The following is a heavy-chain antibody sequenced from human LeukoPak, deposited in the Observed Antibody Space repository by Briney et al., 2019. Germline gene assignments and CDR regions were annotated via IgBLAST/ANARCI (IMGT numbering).Heavy chain of an antibody. V-gene: IGHV3-53*01. Sequence: PGGSLRLSCADSGVTVSGNDVTWVRQAPGKGLEWVSITYGDGSSTYADSVKGRFSISRDNSKNTLYLQMNSLRVEDTAVYYCAVLPADFGNYDYWGQGTLVTVSS. CDR1: GVTVSGND. J-gene: IGHJ4*02. D-gene: IGHD3/OR15-3a*01. CDR2: TYGDGSS. CDR3: AVLPADFGNYDY.